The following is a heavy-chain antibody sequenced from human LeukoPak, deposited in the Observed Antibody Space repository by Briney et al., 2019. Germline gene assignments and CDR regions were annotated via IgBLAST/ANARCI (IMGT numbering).Heavy chain of an antibody. CDR2: IYYSGST. V-gene: IGHV4-39*07. J-gene: IGHJ5*02. Sequence: KTSETLSLTCTVSGDSISSYYWGWIRQPPGKWLEWIGSIYYSGSTYYNPSLKSRVTISADTSKNQFSLNLSSVPAADTAVYYCATSGATTVTTWGGSWFDPWGQGTLVTVSS. CDR1: GDSISSYY. CDR3: ATSGATTVTTWGGSWFDP. D-gene: IGHD4-17*01.